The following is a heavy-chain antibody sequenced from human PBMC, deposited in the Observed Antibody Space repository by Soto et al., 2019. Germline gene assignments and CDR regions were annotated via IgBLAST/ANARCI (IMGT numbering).Heavy chain of an antibody. J-gene: IGHJ6*02. CDR1: GYSFTSYW. CDR2: IYPGDSDT. V-gene: IGHV5-51*01. D-gene: IGHD3-10*01. CDR3: ARHSLSITMVRGVITYYYYGMDV. Sequence: GESLKISCKGSGYSFTSYWIGWVRQMPGKGLEWMGIIYPGDSDTRYSPSFQCQVTISADKSISTAYLQWSSLKASDTAMYYCARHSLSITMVRGVITYYYYGMDVWGQGTTVTVSS.